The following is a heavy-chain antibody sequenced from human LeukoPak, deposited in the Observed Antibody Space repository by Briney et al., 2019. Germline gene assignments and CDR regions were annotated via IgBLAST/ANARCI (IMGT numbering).Heavy chain of an antibody. CDR3: AKAYGSGSYYPDY. CDR2: ISSSSNYI. CDR1: AFTVSTNY. V-gene: IGHV3-21*01. D-gene: IGHD3-10*01. J-gene: IGHJ4*02. Sequence: GGSLRLSCTASAFTVSTNYMTWVRQAPGKGLEWVSSISSSSNYIFYTNSVKGRFTISRDNAKNSLYLQMNSLRAEDTAIYYCAKAYGSGSYYPDYWGQGTLVTVSS.